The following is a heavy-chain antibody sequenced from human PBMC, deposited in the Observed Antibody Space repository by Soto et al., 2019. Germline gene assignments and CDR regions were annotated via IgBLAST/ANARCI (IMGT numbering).Heavy chain of an antibody. V-gene: IGHV3-30*18. CDR2: ISYDGSHK. D-gene: IGHD1-26*01. J-gene: IGHJ4*02. CDR3: AKEAVGATPDD. CDR1: GFTFSRYG. Sequence: QVQLVESGGGVVQPGRSLRLSCAASGFTFSRYGMHWVHQAPGKGLEWVAVISYDGSHKYYADSVKGRFTISRDNSKNTLYLQMNSLRAEDTAVFYCAKEAVGATPDDWGQGTLVTVSS.